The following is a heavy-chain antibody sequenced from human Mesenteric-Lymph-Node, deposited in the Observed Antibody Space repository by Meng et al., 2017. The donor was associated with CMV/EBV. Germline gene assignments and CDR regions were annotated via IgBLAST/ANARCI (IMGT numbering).Heavy chain of an antibody. V-gene: IGHV3-23*03. CDR1: GFTFSSYA. CDR2: IYSGGSST. Sequence: GSLRLSCAASGFTFSSYAMSWVRQAPGKGLEWVSVIYSGGSSTYYADSVKGRFTISRDNSKNTLYLQMNSLRAEDTAVYYCTSSFDYWGQGTLVTVSS. J-gene: IGHJ4*02. CDR3: TSSFDY.